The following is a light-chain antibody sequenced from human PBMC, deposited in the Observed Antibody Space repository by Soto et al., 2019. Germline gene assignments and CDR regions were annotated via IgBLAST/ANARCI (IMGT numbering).Light chain of an antibody. V-gene: IGKV3-20*01. J-gene: IGKJ5*01. CDR3: QQYGSSLIT. CDR2: GAS. CDR1: QSVSSSY. Sequence: EIVLTQSPGTLSLSPGERATLSCRASQSVSSSYLAWYQQKPGQAPRLLIYGASSRATGMPDRFSGSASGTDFTLTISRLEPEDFAVYYCQQYGSSLITFGQGTRLEIK.